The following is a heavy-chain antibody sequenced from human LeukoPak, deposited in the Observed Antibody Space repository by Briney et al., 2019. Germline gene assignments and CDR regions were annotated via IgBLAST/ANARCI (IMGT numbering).Heavy chain of an antibody. CDR1: GFTFSSDW. CDR3: VRLRNYYFFDY. J-gene: IGHJ4*02. D-gene: IGHD4-11*01. Sequence: PGGSLRLSCAASGFTFSSDWMHWVRQPPGKGLVWVSRINTDGSSTTYADSVKGRFTVSRDNAKNTLYLQMNSLRAEDTAVYYCVRLRNYYFFDYWGQGTLVTVSS. V-gene: IGHV3-74*01. CDR2: INTDGSST.